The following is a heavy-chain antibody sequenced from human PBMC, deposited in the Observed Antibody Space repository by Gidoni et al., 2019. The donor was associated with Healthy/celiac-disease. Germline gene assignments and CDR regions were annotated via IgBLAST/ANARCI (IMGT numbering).Heavy chain of an antibody. V-gene: IGHV4-34*01. J-gene: IGHJ4*02. CDR2: INHSGST. Sequence: QVQLQQWGAGLLKPSETLSLTCAVYGGSFRGYYWSWIRQPPGKGLEWIGEINHSGSTNYNPSLKSRVTISVDTSKNQFSLKLSSVTAADTAVYYCARGHGCSSTSCYTDRSYYFDYWGQGTLVTVSS. CDR3: ARGHGCSSTSCYTDRSYYFDY. D-gene: IGHD2-2*02. CDR1: GGSFRGYY.